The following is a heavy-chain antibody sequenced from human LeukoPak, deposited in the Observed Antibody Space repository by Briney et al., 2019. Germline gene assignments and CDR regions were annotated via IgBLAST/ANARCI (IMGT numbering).Heavy chain of an antibody. CDR2: ISGSGGST. V-gene: IGHV3-23*01. CDR1: GFTFSSYA. D-gene: IGHD3-10*01. CDR3: AKVHGSGSYYPSHYDY. J-gene: IGHJ4*02. Sequence: GGSLRLSCAASGFTFSSYAMSWVRQAPGKGLEWVSAISGSGGSTYYADSVKGRFTISRDNSKNTLYLQMYSLRAEDTAVYYCAKVHGSGSYYPSHYDYWGQGTLVTVSS.